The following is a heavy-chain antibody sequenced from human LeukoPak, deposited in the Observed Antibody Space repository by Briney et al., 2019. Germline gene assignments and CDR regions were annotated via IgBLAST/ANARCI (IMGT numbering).Heavy chain of an antibody. CDR2: IYIGGRT. V-gene: IGHV3-53*05. J-gene: IGHJ4*02. CDR1: GFTVSGNY. CDR3: AREGVGYFFDY. D-gene: IGHD5-18*01. Sequence: GGSLRLSCAASGFTVSGNYVSWVRQAPGKGLEWVSVIYIGGRTYYADSVKGRFTISGDNSKNTLFLQMRGLRPEDTAIYYCAREGVGYFFDYWGQGALVTVPS.